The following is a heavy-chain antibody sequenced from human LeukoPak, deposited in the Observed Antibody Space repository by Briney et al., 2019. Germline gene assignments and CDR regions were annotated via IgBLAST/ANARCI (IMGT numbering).Heavy chain of an antibody. CDR3: ARGNFYDNKGYSPELRY. J-gene: IGHJ4*02. CDR2: SGPKSGAT. CDR1: GYTFTSYY. D-gene: IGHD3-10*01. V-gene: IGHV1-2*02. Sequence: ASVQVSCKTSGYTFTSYYIHWLQQAPGQRFEWMGWSGPKSGATKYEHFQGRVTMTRDTSISTAYMELSRLTSDDTAVYYCARGNFYDNKGYSPELRYWGQGTLVTVSS.